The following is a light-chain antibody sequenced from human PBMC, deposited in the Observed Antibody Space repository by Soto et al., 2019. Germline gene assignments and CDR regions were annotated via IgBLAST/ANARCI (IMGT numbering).Light chain of an antibody. V-gene: IGKV3-15*01. CDR3: QQYNNWPPLT. Sequence: EIVMTQSPATLSVSRGARATLSCRARQSVSSNLAWYQQKPGQAPRLLIYGASTRATGIPARFSGSGSGTEFTLTISSLQSEDFAVYYCQQYNNWPPLTFGQGTKVEIK. CDR2: GAS. J-gene: IGKJ1*01. CDR1: QSVSSN.